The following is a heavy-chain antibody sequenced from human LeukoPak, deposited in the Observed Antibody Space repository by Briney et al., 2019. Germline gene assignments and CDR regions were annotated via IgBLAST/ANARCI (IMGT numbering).Heavy chain of an antibody. V-gene: IGHV4-59*12. CDR1: GGSISSYY. J-gene: IGHJ4*02. CDR3: AREVSARDGSLGRPFDY. D-gene: IGHD5-24*01. Sequence: TETLSLTCTVSGGSISSYYWSWIRQPPGKGLEWIGYIYYSGSTNYNPSLKSRVTISVDTSKNQFSLKLSSVTAADTAVYYCAREVSARDGSLGRPFDYWGQGTLVTVSS. CDR2: IYYSGST.